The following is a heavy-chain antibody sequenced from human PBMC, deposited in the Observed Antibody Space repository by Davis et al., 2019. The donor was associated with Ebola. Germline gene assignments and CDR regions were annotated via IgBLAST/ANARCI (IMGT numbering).Heavy chain of an antibody. J-gene: IGHJ4*02. CDR3: ARDWTTDADDGYIFGY. D-gene: IGHD4-11*01. Sequence: ASVKVSCKASGYTFTSYAMNWVRQAPGQGLEWMGWINTNTGNPTYAQGFTGRFVFSLDTSVSTAYLQISSLKAEDTAVYYCARDWTTDADDGYIFGYWGQGTLVTVSS. CDR2: INTNTGNP. V-gene: IGHV7-4-1*02. CDR1: GYTFTSYA.